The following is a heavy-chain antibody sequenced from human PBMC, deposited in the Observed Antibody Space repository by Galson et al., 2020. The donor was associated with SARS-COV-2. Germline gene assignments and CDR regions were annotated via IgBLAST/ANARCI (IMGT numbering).Heavy chain of an antibody. V-gene: IGHV3-74*01. CDR1: GSTFSSNW. D-gene: IGHD7-27*01. J-gene: IGHJ4*02. CDR2: IYSEGSST. Sequence: GGYLRLSCAASGSTFSSNWMHWVRQAPGKGLVWVPRIYSEGSSTSYADSVKGRFTISGDNAKNTLYLQMNSLRAEDTAVYYCARGDMGNDYFDYWGQGTLVTVSS. CDR3: ARGDMGNDYFDY.